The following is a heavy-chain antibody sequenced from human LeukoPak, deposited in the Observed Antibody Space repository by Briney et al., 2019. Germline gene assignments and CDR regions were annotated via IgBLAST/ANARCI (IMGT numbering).Heavy chain of an antibody. CDR2: IYTSGST. D-gene: IGHD2-2*01. CDR1: GGSISSYY. J-gene: IGHJ6*02. V-gene: IGHV4-4*07. CDR3: ARESSTSYYYYYGMDV. Sequence: SETLSLTCTVSGGSISSYYRSWIRQPAGKGLEWIGRIYTSGSTNYNPSLKSRVTMSVDTSKNQFSLKLSSVTAADTAVYYCARESSTSYYYYYGMDVWGQGTTVTVSS.